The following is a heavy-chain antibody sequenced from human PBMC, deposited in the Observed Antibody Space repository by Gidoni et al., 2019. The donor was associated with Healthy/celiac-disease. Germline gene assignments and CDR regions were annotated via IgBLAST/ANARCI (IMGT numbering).Heavy chain of an antibody. CDR2: IYYSGST. Sequence: QVQLQESGPGLVKPSETLSLTCTDSGGSISSYYGSWIRQPPGKGLEWIGYIYYSGSTNYNPSLKSRVTISVDTSKNQFSLKLSSVTAADTAVYYCARIAAAGGWFDPWGQGTLVTVSS. CDR3: ARIAAAGGWFDP. D-gene: IGHD6-13*01. V-gene: IGHV4-59*01. CDR1: GGSISSYY. J-gene: IGHJ5*02.